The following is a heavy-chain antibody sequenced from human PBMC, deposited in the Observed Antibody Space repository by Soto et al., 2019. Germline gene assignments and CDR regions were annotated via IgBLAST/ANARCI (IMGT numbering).Heavy chain of an antibody. D-gene: IGHD3-22*01. CDR3: ARETYYYDSSGYTMAN. Sequence: SETLSLTCTVSGGSISSGGYYWSWIRQHPGKGLEWNGYIYYSGSTYYNPSLKSRVTISVDTSKNQFSLKLSFVTAADTAVYYCARETYYYDSSGYTMANWGQGTLVTVSS. V-gene: IGHV4-31*03. J-gene: IGHJ4*02. CDR2: IYYSGST. CDR1: GGSISSGGYY.